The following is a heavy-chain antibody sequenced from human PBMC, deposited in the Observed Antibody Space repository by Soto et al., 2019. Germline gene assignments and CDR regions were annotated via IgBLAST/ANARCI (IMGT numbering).Heavy chain of an antibody. Sequence: ASVKVSCKASGYSFTTYYIHWVRQAPGQGLEWMGVISPNPGSTSYAQRFQDRVTMTRDTSTSTVYMELSSPRSVDTAIYYCARSRVGYCSGGTCYLNAFDVWGQGTMVTVSS. CDR1: GYSFTTYY. CDR3: ARSRVGYCSGGTCYLNAFDV. V-gene: IGHV1-46*01. J-gene: IGHJ3*01. CDR2: ISPNPGST. D-gene: IGHD2-15*01.